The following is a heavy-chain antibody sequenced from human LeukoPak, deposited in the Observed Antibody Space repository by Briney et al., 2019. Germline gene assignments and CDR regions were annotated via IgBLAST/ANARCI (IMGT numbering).Heavy chain of an antibody. Sequence: PSETLSLTCTVSGGSINNYYWSWMRQPAGKGLEWIGRIYSSGSTNYNPSLKSRVTISVDTSKNQFSLKLSSVTAADTAVYYCARLCSGGSCQLGPFAFDYWGQGTLVTVSS. CDR2: IYSSGST. CDR1: GGSINNYY. D-gene: IGHD2-15*01. J-gene: IGHJ4*02. CDR3: ARLCSGGSCQLGPFAFDY. V-gene: IGHV4-4*07.